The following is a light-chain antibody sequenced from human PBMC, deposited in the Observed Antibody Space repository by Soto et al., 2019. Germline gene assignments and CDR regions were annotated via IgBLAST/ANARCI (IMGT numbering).Light chain of an antibody. CDR3: QQYGDLPWT. Sequence: ALTQSPGTLSSSPGERATLSCRASQAVSSNYLAWYQQKPGQAPRLLISGASGRATGVPDRFSGSGSGTEFTLTIDRLESEDFAVYFCQQYGDLPWTFGQGTKVDIK. CDR1: QAVSSNY. V-gene: IGKV3-20*01. J-gene: IGKJ1*01. CDR2: GAS.